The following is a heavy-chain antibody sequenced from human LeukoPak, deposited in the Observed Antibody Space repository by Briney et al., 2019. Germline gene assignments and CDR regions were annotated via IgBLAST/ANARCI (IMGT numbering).Heavy chain of an antibody. CDR1: GFTFNTYS. CDR2: ISYTSYTI. V-gene: IGHV3-48*01. Sequence: GGSLRLSCVASGFTFNTYSMNWVRQAPGKGLEWVSYISYTSYTIYYADSVKGRFTISRDNATNSLSLQINRLRAEDTGVYYCGRAFLGGDYWGQGTLVTVSS. CDR3: GRAFLGGDY. J-gene: IGHJ4*02. D-gene: IGHD3-3*02.